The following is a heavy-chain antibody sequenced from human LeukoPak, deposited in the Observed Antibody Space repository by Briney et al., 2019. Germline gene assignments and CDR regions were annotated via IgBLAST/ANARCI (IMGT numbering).Heavy chain of an antibody. D-gene: IGHD4-17*01. CDR1: GFTFDDYA. CDR3: AKDMTRYGEYVPDAFDI. Sequence: PGRSLRLSCAASGFTFDDYAMHWVRQAPGKGLEWVSGISWNSGSIGYADSVKGRFTISRDNAKNSLYLQMNSLRAEDTALYYCAKDMTRYGEYVPDAFDIWGQGTMVTVSS. CDR2: ISWNSGSI. J-gene: IGHJ3*02. V-gene: IGHV3-9*01.